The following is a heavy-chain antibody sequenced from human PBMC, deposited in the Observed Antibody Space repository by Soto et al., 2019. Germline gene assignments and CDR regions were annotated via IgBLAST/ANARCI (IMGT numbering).Heavy chain of an antibody. V-gene: IGHV4-39*01. CDR3: ATGNYYGMDV. CDR1: GGSISSSSYY. CDR2: IYYSGST. J-gene: IGHJ6*02. Sequence: KPSETLSLTCTVSGGSISSSSYYWGWIRQPPGKGLEWIGSIYYSGSTYYNPSLKSRVTISVDTSKNQFSLKLSSVTAADTAVYYCATGNYYGMDVWGQGTTVTVSS.